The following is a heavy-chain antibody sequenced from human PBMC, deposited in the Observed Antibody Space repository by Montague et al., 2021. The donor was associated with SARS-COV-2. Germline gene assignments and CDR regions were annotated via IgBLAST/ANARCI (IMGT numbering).Heavy chain of an antibody. CDR3: ARRALGYCSSTGCETAFDI. J-gene: IGHJ3*02. V-gene: IGHV4-59*08. D-gene: IGHD2-2*01. Sequence: SETLSLTCTVSGGSISSYYWSWIRQPPGKGLEWIGYIYYSGSTSYNPSLKSRVTISVDTSKNQFSPKLSSVTAADTAVYYCARRALGYCSSTGCETAFDIWGQGAMVTVSS. CDR1: GGSISSYY. CDR2: IYYSGST.